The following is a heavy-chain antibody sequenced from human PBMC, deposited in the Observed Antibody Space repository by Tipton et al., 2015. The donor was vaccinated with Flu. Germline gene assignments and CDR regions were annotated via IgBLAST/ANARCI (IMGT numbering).Heavy chain of an antibody. Sequence: GLVKPSETLSLTCAVYGGSFSGYYWAWIRQPPGRGLEWIGNIHTSAGTYYNLSLKSRVTISADRSKNQFSLRLASVTAADTAVYFCARRDFSNYVSEPKNCFDSWGQGTLVTVSS. CDR3: ARRDFSNYVSEPKNCFDS. D-gene: IGHD4-11*01. CDR2: IHTSAGT. CDR1: GGSFSGYY. J-gene: IGHJ5*01. V-gene: IGHV4-34*10.